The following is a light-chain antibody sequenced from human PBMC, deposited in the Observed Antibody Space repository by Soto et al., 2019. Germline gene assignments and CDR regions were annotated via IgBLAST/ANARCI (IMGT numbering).Light chain of an antibody. CDR2: EGS. Sequence: QSVLTQPASVSGSPGQSITISCTGTSSDVGNYNLVSWYQQHPGKAPKLMIYEGSKRPSGVSNRFSGSKSGNTASLTISGLQAEDEADYSCSSYVGSSTLLFGGGTKLTVL. CDR3: SSYVGSSTLL. CDR1: SSDVGNYNL. J-gene: IGLJ2*01. V-gene: IGLV2-23*01.